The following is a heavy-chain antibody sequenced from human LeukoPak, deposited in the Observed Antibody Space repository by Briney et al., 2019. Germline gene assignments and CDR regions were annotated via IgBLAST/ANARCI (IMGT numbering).Heavy chain of an antibody. CDR2: INHSGST. J-gene: IGHJ4*02. CDR1: GGSFSGYY. Sequence: SETLSLTCAVYGGSFSGYYWSWIRQPPGKGLEWIGEINHSGSTNYKPSLKSRITTSVDTSKNQFSLKLNSVTSADTAVYYCARASNNWNYFDYRGQGTLVTVSS. D-gene: IGHD1-20*01. V-gene: IGHV4-34*01. CDR3: ARASNNWNYFDY.